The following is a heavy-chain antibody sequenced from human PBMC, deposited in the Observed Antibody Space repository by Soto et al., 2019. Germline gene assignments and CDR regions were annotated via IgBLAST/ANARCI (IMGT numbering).Heavy chain of an antibody. Sequence: PSETLSLTCTVSGGSISTSNYYWGWVRQPPGKGLDWIGNIYYSGTTYYNPSLKSRVTISVDTSKNQFSLKLNSVTAADTAVYYCATFVVPASRHTVHYWGQGTLVTVSS. CDR2: IYYSGTT. J-gene: IGHJ4*02. D-gene: IGHD2-21*02. CDR1: GGSISTSNYY. V-gene: IGHV4-39*01. CDR3: ATFVVPASRHTVHY.